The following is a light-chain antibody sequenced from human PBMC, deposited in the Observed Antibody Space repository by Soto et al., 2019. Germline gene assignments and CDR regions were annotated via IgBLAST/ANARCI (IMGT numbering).Light chain of an antibody. Sequence: DVQMTQSPSTLSASVGDRVTITCRASQSIDIWLAWYQQKPGKAPNLLIYKASTLETGAPSRFTGNGSGTEFTLTISSLQPDDFATYYCQQYNTFSTFGQGTKVEMK. J-gene: IGKJ1*01. CDR2: KAS. V-gene: IGKV1-5*03. CDR3: QQYNTFST. CDR1: QSIDIW.